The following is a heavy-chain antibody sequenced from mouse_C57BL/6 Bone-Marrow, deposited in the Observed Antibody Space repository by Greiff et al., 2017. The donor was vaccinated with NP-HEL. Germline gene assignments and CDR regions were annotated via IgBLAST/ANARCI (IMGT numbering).Heavy chain of an antibody. CDR1: GYTFTDYN. V-gene: IGHV1-18*01. J-gene: IGHJ4*01. CDR3: ARSVWFPYCAMDY. D-gene: IGHD2-10*02. CDR2: INPNNGGT. Sequence: VQLQQSGPELVKPGASVKIPCKASGYTFTDYNMDWVKQSHGKSLEWIGDINPNNGGTIYNQKFKGKATLTVDKSSSTAYMELRSLTSEDTAVYYCARSVWFPYCAMDYWGQGTSVTVSS.